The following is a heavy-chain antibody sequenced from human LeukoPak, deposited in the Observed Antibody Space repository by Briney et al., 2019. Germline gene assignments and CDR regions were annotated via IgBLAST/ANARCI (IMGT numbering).Heavy chain of an antibody. CDR3: ARVAFCSTTSCSDAFDI. Sequence: ASVKVSCKASGYTFMNNGISWVRQAPGQGLEWMGWISVNNGDTNYAQKVQGRVTMTTDTSTCTAYMELRSLRSDDTAMYYCARVAFCSTTSCSDAFDIWGQGTRVTISS. CDR1: GYTFMNNG. J-gene: IGHJ3*02. V-gene: IGHV1-18*01. CDR2: ISVNNGDT. D-gene: IGHD2-2*01.